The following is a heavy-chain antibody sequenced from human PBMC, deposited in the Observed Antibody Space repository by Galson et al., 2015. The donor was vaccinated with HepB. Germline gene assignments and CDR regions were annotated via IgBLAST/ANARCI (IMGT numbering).Heavy chain of an antibody. Sequence: SLRLSCAASGISFSNYGMSWVRQAPGKGPEWVSIIRDSGGFTRYVDSVKSRFTISRDNSRNTLNLQMNSLRTEDTAVYYCATPAAADTPHWGQGTLVTVSS. CDR2: IRDSGGFT. CDR3: ATPAAADTPH. CDR1: GISFSNYG. D-gene: IGHD6-13*01. J-gene: IGHJ4*02. V-gene: IGHV3-23*01.